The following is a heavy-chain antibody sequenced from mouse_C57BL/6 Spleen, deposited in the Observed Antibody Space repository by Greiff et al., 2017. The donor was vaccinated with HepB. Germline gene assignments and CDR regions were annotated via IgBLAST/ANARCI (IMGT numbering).Heavy chain of an antibody. D-gene: IGHD2-3*01. J-gene: IGHJ2*01. CDR2: IWSGGST. Sequence: QVQLQQSGPGLVQPSQSLSITCTVSGFSLTSYGVHWVRQSPGKGLEWMGVIWSGGSTDYNAAIISRLRICKDNSTSQVFFKMNSLQADDTARYYCAREDGGYWGQGTTLTVSS. V-gene: IGHV2-2*01. CDR3: AREDGGY. CDR1: GFSLTSYG.